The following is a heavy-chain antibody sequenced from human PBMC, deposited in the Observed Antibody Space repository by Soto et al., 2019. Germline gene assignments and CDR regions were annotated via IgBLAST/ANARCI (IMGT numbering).Heavy chain of an antibody. J-gene: IGHJ3*02. V-gene: IGHV3-30*18. D-gene: IGHD2-2*01. CDR3: AKAVEKAFDI. Sequence: GGSLRLSCAASGFTFSSYGMHWVRQAPGNGLEWVAVISDDGSYKDYSDSAKGRFTVSRDNSKSTLYLQMNSLRAEDTAVYYCAKAVEKAFDIWGQGVMVTVSS. CDR2: ISDDGSYK. CDR1: GFTFSSYG.